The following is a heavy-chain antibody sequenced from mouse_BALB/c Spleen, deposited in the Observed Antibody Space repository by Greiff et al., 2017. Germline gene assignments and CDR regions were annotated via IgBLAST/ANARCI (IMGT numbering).Heavy chain of an antibody. CDR3: ARGQLRDYYAMDY. V-gene: IGHV3-2*02. Sequence: VQLQQSGPGLVKPSQSLSLTCTVTGYSITSDYAWNWIRQFPGNKLEWMGYISYSGSTSYNPSLKSRISITRDTSKNQFFLQLNSVTTEDTATYYCARGQLRDYYAMDYWGQGTSVTVSS. J-gene: IGHJ4*01. D-gene: IGHD6-1*01. CDR1: GYSITSDYA. CDR2: ISYSGST.